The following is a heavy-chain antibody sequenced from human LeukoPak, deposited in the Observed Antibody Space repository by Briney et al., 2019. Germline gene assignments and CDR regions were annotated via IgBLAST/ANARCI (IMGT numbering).Heavy chain of an antibody. Sequence: SETLSLTCTVSGGSVSSGGYYWSWIRQPPGKGLEWIGSIYYSGSTYYNPSLTSRVSISLDTSKNQFSLKLSSVTAADTAVYYCGRDSGIYGIDYWGQGTLVSVSS. D-gene: IGHD1-26*01. CDR1: GGSVSSGGYY. V-gene: IGHV4-39*01. CDR3: GRDSGIYGIDY. J-gene: IGHJ4*02. CDR2: IYYSGST.